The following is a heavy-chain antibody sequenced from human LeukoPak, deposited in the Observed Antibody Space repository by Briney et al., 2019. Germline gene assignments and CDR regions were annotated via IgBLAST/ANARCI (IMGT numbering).Heavy chain of an antibody. J-gene: IGHJ4*02. CDR1: GYTFTSYA. CDR3: ARYARAYYYDSSGYYYFDY. Sequence: ASVKVSCKASGYTFTSYAISWVRQAPGQGLEWMGGIIPIFGTANYAQKFQGRVTITADKSTSTAYMELSSLRSEDTAVYYCARYARAYYYDSSGYYYFDYWGQGTLVTVSS. CDR2: IIPIFGTA. V-gene: IGHV1-69*06. D-gene: IGHD3-22*01.